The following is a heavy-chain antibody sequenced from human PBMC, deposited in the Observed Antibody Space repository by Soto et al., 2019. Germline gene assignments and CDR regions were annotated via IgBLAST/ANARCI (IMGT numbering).Heavy chain of an antibody. CDR2: INAGNHHT. J-gene: IGHJ5*02. CDR1: GDPFTRSA. Sequence: ASVKVSCKASGDPFTRSAIHWLRQAPGQRLEWMGCINAGNHHTKYSQKFQGRVSITTDTSASTVFMDLSSLTSEDTAVYYRARDQPHSKWNNFYTNNWFDPWGQGTLVTVSS. V-gene: IGHV1-3*01. D-gene: IGHD3-16*01. CDR3: ARDQPHSKWNNFYTNNWFDP.